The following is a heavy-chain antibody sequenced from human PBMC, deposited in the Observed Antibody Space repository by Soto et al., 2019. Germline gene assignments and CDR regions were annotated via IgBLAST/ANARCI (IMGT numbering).Heavy chain of an antibody. D-gene: IGHD3-3*01. Sequence: GGSLRLSCAASGFTFSSYGMHWVRQAPGKGLEWVAVIWYDGINKYYADSVKGRFTISRDNSKNTLYLQMNSLRAEDTAVYYCARDDSPYDFWSGYRESYFDYWGKGTLVTVSS. CDR1: GFTFSSYG. CDR3: ARDDSPYDFWSGYRESYFDY. J-gene: IGHJ4*02. CDR2: IWYDGINK. V-gene: IGHV3-33*01.